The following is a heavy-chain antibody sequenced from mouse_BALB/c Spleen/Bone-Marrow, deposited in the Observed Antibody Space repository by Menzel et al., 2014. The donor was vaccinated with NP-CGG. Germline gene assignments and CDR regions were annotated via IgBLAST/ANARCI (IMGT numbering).Heavy chain of an antibody. CDR1: DYTFTSYW. CDR2: IDPSDSET. CDR3: ARSHGYYPYWYFDV. Sequence: VQRVESGAELVKPGAPVKLSCKASDYTFTSYWMNWVKQRPGRGLEWIGRIDPSDSETHYNQKFKDKATLTVDKSSSTAYIQLSSLTSEDSAVYYCARSHGYYPYWYFDVWGAGTTVTVSS. V-gene: IGHV1-69*02. D-gene: IGHD2-3*01. J-gene: IGHJ1*01.